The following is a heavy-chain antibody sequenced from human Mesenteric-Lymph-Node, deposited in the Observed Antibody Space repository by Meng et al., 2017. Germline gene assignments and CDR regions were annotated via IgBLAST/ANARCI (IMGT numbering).Heavy chain of an antibody. CDR2: ISSSGSTI. V-gene: IGHV3-11*01. D-gene: IGHD6-19*01. J-gene: IGHJ4*02. CDR3: AKGSYVAGIDY. Sequence: GESLKISCAASGFTFSDSYMSWIRQAPGKGLEWVSYISSSGSTIYYADSVKGRFTISRDNTKNSLYLQMNSLRAEDTAVYYYAKGSYVAGIDYWGQGTLVTVSS. CDR1: GFTFSDSY.